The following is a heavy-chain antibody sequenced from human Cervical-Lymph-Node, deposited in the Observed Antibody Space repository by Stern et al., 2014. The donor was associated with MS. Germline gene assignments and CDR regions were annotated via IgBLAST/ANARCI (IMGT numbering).Heavy chain of an antibody. V-gene: IGHV2-70*01. CDR3: ARIRRTGTTSAFDI. CDR2: IAWDDDR. J-gene: IGHJ3*02. D-gene: IGHD1-7*01. CDR1: GFSLSTSGMG. Sequence: QVTLRESGPALVKPTQTLTLSCNFSGFSLSTSGMGGSWIRQPQGKDLEWLALIAWDDDRYHTNSLNTLLTPSKDTLQKHVGHAMTNMDPVDTATYYCARIRRTGTTSAFDIWGQGTMVTVSS.